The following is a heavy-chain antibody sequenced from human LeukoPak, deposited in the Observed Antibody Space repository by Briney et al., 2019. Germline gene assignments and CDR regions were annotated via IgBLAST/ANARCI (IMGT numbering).Heavy chain of an antibody. J-gene: IGHJ3*02. CDR2: IRSKANSYAT. Sequence: GGSLKLSCAASGFTFSGSAMHWVRQASGKGLEWVGRIRSKANSYATAYAASVKGRFTISRDDSKNTAYLRMNSLKTEDTAVYYCTRQNADAFDIWGQGTMVTVSS. CDR3: TRQNADAFDI. CDR1: GFTFSGSA. V-gene: IGHV3-73*01.